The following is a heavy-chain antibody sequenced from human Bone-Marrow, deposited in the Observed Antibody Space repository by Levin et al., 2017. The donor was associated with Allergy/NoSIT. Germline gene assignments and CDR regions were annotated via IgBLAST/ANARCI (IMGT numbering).Heavy chain of an antibody. D-gene: IGHD6-19*01. J-gene: IGHJ4*02. CDR1: GFTISNNH. CDR2: IYSGGNT. V-gene: IGHV3-66*01. Sequence: GGSLRLSCAASGFTISNNHMSWVRQVPGKGLECVGGIYSGGNTYNADSVKGKFTISRDNSKNTLYLQMNSLRVEDTAVYYCARGYKSGWLLGWGQGTLVTVSS. CDR3: ARGYKSGWLLG.